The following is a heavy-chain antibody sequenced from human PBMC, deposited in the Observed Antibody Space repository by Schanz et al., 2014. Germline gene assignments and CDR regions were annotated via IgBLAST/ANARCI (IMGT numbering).Heavy chain of an antibody. V-gene: IGHV3-7*01. D-gene: IGHD2-8*02. CDR1: GFTFDYA. CDR3: ARDSRYCAGVDCKGDAFDL. J-gene: IGHJ3*01. CDR2: IKEDGSKK. Sequence: EVQLVESGGGLVQPGGSLRLSCAASGFTFDYAMYWVRQAPGKGLEWVANIKEDGSKKYYVDSVRGRFTISRDNAKNSLYLQLNSLTAEDTAVYHCARDSRYCAGVDCKGDAFDLWGQGTLVTVSS.